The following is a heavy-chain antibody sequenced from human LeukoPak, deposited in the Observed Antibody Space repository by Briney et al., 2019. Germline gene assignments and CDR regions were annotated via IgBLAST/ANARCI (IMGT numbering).Heavy chain of an antibody. D-gene: IGHD2-21*01. CDR2: IKADGSVK. CDR1: EFTFSTFW. Sequence: SGGSLRLSCAASEFTFSTFWMSWVRQAPGKGLEWVAKIKADGSVKHYVDSMEGRFSISRDNARSSLYLQMNSLRAEDTAVYYCVRDSDYPRNSGGRYAHYDALDIWGHGTMVTVSS. CDR3: VRDSDYPRNSGGRYAHYDALDI. V-gene: IGHV3-7*01. J-gene: IGHJ3*02.